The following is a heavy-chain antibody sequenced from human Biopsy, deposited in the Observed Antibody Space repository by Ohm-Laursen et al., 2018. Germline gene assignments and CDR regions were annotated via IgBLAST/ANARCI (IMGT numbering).Heavy chain of an antibody. CDR1: GGSLSSYS. CDR3: ARDRDRRGWFDP. J-gene: IGHJ5*02. V-gene: IGHV4-4*07. Sequence: GTLSLTCPVSGGSLSSYSWSWIRQPAGKGLEWIGQIYTSGITNYNPSLKSRVTMSVDTSKNKFSLRVSSVTTADTAVYYCARDRDRRGWFDPWGQGTLVTVSS. D-gene: IGHD1-14*01. CDR2: IYTSGIT.